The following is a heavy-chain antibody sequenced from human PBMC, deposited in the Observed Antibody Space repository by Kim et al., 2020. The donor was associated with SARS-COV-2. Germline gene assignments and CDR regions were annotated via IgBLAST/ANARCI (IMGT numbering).Heavy chain of an antibody. CDR1: GGSISSYY. Sequence: SETLSLTCTVSGGSISSYYWSWIRQPPGKGLEWIGYIYYSGSTNYNPSLKSRVTISVDTSKNQFSLKLSSVTAADTAVYYCARVSGSYGDFDYWGQGTLVTVSS. D-gene: IGHD1-26*01. CDR3: ARVSGSYGDFDY. V-gene: IGHV4-59*13. J-gene: IGHJ4*02. CDR2: IYYSGST.